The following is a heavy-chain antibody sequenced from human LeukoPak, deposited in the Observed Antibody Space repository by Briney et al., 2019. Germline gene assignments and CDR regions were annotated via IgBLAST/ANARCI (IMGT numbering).Heavy chain of an antibody. CDR2: IIPIFGTA. D-gene: IGHD1-26*01. Sequence: GASVMVSCKASGGTFSSYAISWVRQAPGQGLEWMGGIIPIFGTANYAQKFQGRVTITTDESTSTAYMELSSLRSEDTAVYYCARVPLSGGYTQPGFSYWGQGTLVTVSS. CDR3: ARVPLSGGYTQPGFSY. J-gene: IGHJ4*02. CDR1: GGTFSSYA. V-gene: IGHV1-69*05.